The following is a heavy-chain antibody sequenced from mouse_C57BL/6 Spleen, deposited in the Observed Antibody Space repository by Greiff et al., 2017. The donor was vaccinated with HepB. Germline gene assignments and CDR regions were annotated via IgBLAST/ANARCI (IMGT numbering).Heavy chain of an antibody. CDR3: ARRDYYGSRNYFDV. CDR2: IDPSDSYT. CDR1: GYTFTSYW. J-gene: IGHJ1*03. V-gene: IGHV1-50*01. D-gene: IGHD1-1*01. Sequence: QVQLQQPGAELVKPGASVKLSCKASGYTFTSYWMQWVKQRPGQGLEWIGEIDPSDSYTNYNQKFKGKATLTVDTYSSTAYMQLSSLTSEDSAVYYCARRDYYGSRNYFDVWGTGTTVTVSS.